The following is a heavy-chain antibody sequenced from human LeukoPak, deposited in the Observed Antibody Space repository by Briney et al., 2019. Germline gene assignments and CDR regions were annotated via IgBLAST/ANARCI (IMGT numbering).Heavy chain of an antibody. CDR1: GYSFTSYY. J-gene: IGHJ5*02. CDR2: INPTGGST. Sequence: ASVTVSCKASGYSFTSYYMHWVRQAPGQGLEWLGLINPTGGSTGYAQKFQGRVTMTRDMSTSTDYMELSSLRSEDTAIYYCARDNSVGDNAWWFDPWGQGTLVTVSS. D-gene: IGHD1-26*01. V-gene: IGHV1-46*01. CDR3: ARDNSVGDNAWWFDP.